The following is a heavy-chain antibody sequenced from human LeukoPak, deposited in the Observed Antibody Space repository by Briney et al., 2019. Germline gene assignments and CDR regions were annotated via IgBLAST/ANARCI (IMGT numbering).Heavy chain of an antibody. Sequence: SGTLSLTCAVSGGSISSNNWWGWVRQPPGKGLEWIGEIYHSGSPNYNSSLKSRVTISVDKSRNHFSLNLSSVTAADTAVYYCARVNINNWHSCDYWGQGTLVTVS. V-gene: IGHV4-4*02. CDR2: IYHSGSP. CDR3: ARVNINNWHSCDY. J-gene: IGHJ4*02. D-gene: IGHD1-1*01. CDR1: GGSISSNNW.